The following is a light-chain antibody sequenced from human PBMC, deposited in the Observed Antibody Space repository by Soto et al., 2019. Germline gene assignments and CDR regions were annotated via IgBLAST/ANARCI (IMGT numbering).Light chain of an antibody. Sequence: QSALTQPASVSGSPGQSITISCTGTRRDIGAYNLVSWYQQHPGEVPKLILYDVNVRPSGVSNRFSGSKSGNTASLTISGLQAEDEADYYCTSWTTSTTMIFGGGTKVTVL. CDR2: DVN. CDR1: RRDIGAYNL. CDR3: TSWTTSTTMI. J-gene: IGLJ2*01. V-gene: IGLV2-14*01.